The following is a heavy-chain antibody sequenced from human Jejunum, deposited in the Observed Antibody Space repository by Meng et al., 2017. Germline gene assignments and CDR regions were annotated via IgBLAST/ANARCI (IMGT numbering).Heavy chain of an antibody. CDR3: TRGTDRAKSGDY. J-gene: IGHJ4*02. CDR1: GGSSSGFY. CDR2: IHPSGST. V-gene: IGHV4-34*01. Sequence: QVQLQQWGACLLKPSETLSLPCAVYGGSSSGFYLSWIRQPPGKGLEWIGEIHPSGSTDYNPSLKSRLTISLDTSKNQFSLSLNSATAADTGIYYCTRGTDRAKSGDYWGQGTLVTVSS. D-gene: IGHD1-14*01.